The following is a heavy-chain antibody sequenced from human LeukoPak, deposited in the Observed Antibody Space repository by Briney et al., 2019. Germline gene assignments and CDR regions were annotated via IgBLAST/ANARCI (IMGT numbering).Heavy chain of an antibody. V-gene: IGHV3-74*01. CDR3: AKDRAYYYDSSGYYEYYFDY. D-gene: IGHD3-22*01. J-gene: IGHJ4*02. CDR2: IKDDGSMT. CDR1: GFTFSNYW. Sequence: GGSLRLSCAVSGFTFSNYWMHWVRQVPGKGLVWVSRIKDDGSMTDYADSVKGRFTISRDNDKNTLYLRMDSLRAEDTAVYYCAKDRAYYYDSSGYYEYYFDYWGQGTLVTVSS.